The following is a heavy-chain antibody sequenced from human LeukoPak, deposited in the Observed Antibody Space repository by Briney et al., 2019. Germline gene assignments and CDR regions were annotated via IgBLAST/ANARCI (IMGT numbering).Heavy chain of an antibody. V-gene: IGHV3-30*02. J-gene: IGHJ3*02. CDR3: ANIVVPAAIDAFDI. Sequence: QPGGSLRLSCAASGFTFSSYGMHWVRQAPGKGLEWVAFIRYDGSNKYYADSVKGRFTISRDNSKNTLYLQMNSLRAEDTAVYYCANIVVPAAIDAFDIWGQGTMVTVSS. CDR2: IRYDGSNK. CDR1: GFTFSSYG. D-gene: IGHD2-2*01.